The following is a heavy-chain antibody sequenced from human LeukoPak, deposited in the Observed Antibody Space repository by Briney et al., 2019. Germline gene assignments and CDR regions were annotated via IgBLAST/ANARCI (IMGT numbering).Heavy chain of an antibody. Sequence: GGSLRLSCAASGFTFSSYSMNWVRQAPGKGLEWVAATSSSDSGKYHADSVKGRFTISRDNSKNTLYLQMNSLRAEDTAVYYCAKGVDTEFDYWGQGTLVTVSS. CDR1: GFTFSSYS. V-gene: IGHV3-23*01. J-gene: IGHJ4*02. D-gene: IGHD5-18*01. CDR2: TSSSDSGK. CDR3: AKGVDTEFDY.